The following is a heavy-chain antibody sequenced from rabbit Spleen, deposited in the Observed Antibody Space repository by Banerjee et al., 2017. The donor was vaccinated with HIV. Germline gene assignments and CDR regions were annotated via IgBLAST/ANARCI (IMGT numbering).Heavy chain of an antibody. J-gene: IGHJ4*01. D-gene: IGHD3-1*01. V-gene: IGHV1S47*01. CDR1: GFDFSHYG. CDR3: VRDKELDIWGYEFDL. Sequence: QEQLVESGGGLVQPGGSLKLSCKASGFDFSHYGVSWVRQAPGKGLEWIGYIDPVFSSTHYASWVNGRFTISSHNAQNTLYLQMTSLTAADTATYFCVRDKELDIWGYEFDLWGPGTLVTVS. CDR2: IDPVFSST.